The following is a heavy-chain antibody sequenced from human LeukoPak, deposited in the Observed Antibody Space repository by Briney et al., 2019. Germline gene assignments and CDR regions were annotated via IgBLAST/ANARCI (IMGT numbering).Heavy chain of an antibody. D-gene: IGHD3-10*01. Sequence: GGSLRLSCAASGFIVSSNYMSWVRQAPGKGLEWVSVTYTGGNTYFADSVKGRFTVSRDNSKNTLYLQMNSLRAEDTAVYYCRFGDFNDYWGQGTLVTVSS. V-gene: IGHV3-66*01. CDR3: RFGDFNDY. CDR2: TYTGGNT. J-gene: IGHJ4*02. CDR1: GFIVSSNY.